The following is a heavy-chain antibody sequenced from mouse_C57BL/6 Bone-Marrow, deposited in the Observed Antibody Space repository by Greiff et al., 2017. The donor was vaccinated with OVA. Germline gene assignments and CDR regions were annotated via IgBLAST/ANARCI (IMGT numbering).Heavy chain of an antibody. J-gene: IGHJ4*01. CDR3: AEGTMVTTQYYAMDY. Sequence: VQLQQSGPVLVKPGASVKMSCKASGYTFTDYYMNWVKQSHGKSLEWIGVINPYNGGTSYNQKFKGKATLTVDKSSSTAYMELNSLTSEDSAVYYCAEGTMVTTQYYAMDYWGQGTSVTVSS. D-gene: IGHD2-2*01. CDR1: GYTFTDYY. CDR2: INPYNGGT. V-gene: IGHV1-19*01.